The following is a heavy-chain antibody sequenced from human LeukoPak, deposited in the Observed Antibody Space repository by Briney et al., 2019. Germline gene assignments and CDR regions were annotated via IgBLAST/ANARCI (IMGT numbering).Heavy chain of an antibody. V-gene: IGHV4-34*01. D-gene: IGHD5-18*01. J-gene: IGHJ5*02. Sequence: SSETLSLTCAVYGGSFSGYYWSWIRQPPGKGLEWIGEINHSGSTNYNPSLKSRVTISVDTSKNQFSLKLSSVTAADTAVYYCARSVGPRYLYSYGPNWSDPWGQGTLVTVSS. CDR1: GGSFSGYY. CDR2: INHSGST. CDR3: ARSVGPRYLYSYGPNWSDP.